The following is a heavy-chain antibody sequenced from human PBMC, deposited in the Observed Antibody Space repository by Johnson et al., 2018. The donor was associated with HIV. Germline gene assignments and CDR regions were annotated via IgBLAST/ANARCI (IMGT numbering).Heavy chain of an antibody. V-gene: IGHV3-53*01. CDR1: GFTVSSNY. D-gene: IGHD1-1*01. Sequence: MQLVESGGGLIQPGGSLRLSCAASGFTVSSNYMSWVRQAPGKGLEWVSVISSGGSTYYADSVKGRFTISRDNSKNTLYLQMNSLRAEDTAVYYCARKKATVFSTTSTNYAFDIWGQGTMVTVSS. CDR2: ISSGGST. CDR3: ARKKATVFSTTSTNYAFDI. J-gene: IGHJ3*02.